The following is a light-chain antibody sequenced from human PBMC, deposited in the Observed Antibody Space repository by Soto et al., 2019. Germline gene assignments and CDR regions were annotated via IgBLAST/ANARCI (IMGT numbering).Light chain of an antibody. CDR1: SSDIGGYNY. J-gene: IGLJ2*01. CDR2: DVT. V-gene: IGLV2-14*03. CDR3: SSYTTNTTPVV. Sequence: QSVLTQPASVSGSPGQSITISCTGTSSDIGGYNYVSWYQQHPGKAPRLMIYDVTNRPSGISNRFSGSKSGNTASLTISGLQAEDEADYYCSSYTTNTTPVVLGGGTKLTVL.